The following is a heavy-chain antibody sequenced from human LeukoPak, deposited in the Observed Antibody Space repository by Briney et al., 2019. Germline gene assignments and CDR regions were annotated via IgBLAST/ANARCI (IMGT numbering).Heavy chain of an antibody. D-gene: IGHD3-10*01. CDR3: AKDLRRRITMVRGTFDY. Sequence: GGSLRLSCAASGFTFSSYGMHWVRQAPGKGLEWVAVISYDGSNKYYADSVKGRFTISRDNSKNTLYLQMNSLRAEDTPVYYCAKDLRRRITMVRGTFDYWGQGTLVTVSS. V-gene: IGHV3-30*18. J-gene: IGHJ4*02. CDR1: GFTFSSYG. CDR2: ISYDGSNK.